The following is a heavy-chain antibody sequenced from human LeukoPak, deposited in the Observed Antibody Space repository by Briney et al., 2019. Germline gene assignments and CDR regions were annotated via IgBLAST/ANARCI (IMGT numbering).Heavy chain of an antibody. Sequence: GGSLRLSCAASGFTFSSYWMHWVRQAPGKGLVWVSRINTDGSSTSYADSVKGRFTISRDNAKNTLYLQMNSLRAEDTAVYYCARGYSSGWYDYFDYWGQGTLVTVSS. CDR3: ARGYSSGWYDYFDY. CDR1: GFTFSSYW. D-gene: IGHD6-19*01. CDR2: INTDGSST. V-gene: IGHV3-74*01. J-gene: IGHJ4*02.